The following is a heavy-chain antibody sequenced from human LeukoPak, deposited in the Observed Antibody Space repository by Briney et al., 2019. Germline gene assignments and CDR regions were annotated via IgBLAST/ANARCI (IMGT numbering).Heavy chain of an antibody. CDR2: INPSGGST. V-gene: IGHV1-46*01. Sequence: ASVKVSCKASGYTFTSYYMHWVRQAPGQGLEWMGIINPSGGSTSYAQKFQGRVTMTRDTSTSTVYMELSSLRSEDTAVYYCARVKGPERLTIFGVVRGPHGMDVWGQGTTVTVSS. D-gene: IGHD3-3*01. CDR1: GYTFTSYY. CDR3: ARVKGPERLTIFGVVRGPHGMDV. J-gene: IGHJ6*02.